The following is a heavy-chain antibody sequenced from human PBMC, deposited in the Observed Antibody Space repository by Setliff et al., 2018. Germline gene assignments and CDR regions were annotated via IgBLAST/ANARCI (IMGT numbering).Heavy chain of an antibody. D-gene: IGHD5-18*01. CDR3: ARGDRWGYSYGPFDY. CDR1: GFTFSSYW. CDR2: IKQDGSEK. J-gene: IGHJ4*02. Sequence: PGGSLRLSCAASGFTFSSYWMSWVRQAPGKGLEWVANIKQDGSEKYYVDSVKGRFTISRDNAKNSLYLQMNSLRAEDTAVYYCARGDRWGYSYGPFDYWGQGTLVTVSS. V-gene: IGHV3-7*01.